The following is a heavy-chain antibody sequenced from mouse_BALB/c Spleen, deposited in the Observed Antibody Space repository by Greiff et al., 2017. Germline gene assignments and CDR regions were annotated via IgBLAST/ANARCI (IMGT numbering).Heavy chain of an antibody. V-gene: IGHV3-6*02. CDR2: ISYDGSN. CDR1: GYSITSGYY. CDR3: ARDSLYGNYGY. J-gene: IGHJ2*01. D-gene: IGHD2-1*01. Sequence: EVQVVESGPGLVKPSQSLSLTCSVTGYSITSGYYWNWIRQFPGNKLEWMGYISYDGSNNYNPSLKNRISITRDTSKNQFFLKLNSVTTEDTATYYCARDSLYGNYGYWGQGTTLTVSS.